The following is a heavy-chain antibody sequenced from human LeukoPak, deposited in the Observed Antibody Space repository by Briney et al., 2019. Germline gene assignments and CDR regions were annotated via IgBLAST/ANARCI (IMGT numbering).Heavy chain of an antibody. CDR1: GYTLTELS. Sequence: GASVKVSCKVSGYTLTELSMHWVRQAPGKGLEWMGGFDPEDGETIYAQKFQGRVTITADESTSTAYMELSSLRSEDTAVYYCARDTPDYGGNSDAFDIWGQGTMVTVSS. V-gene: IGHV1-24*01. J-gene: IGHJ3*02. CDR2: FDPEDGET. CDR3: ARDTPDYGGNSDAFDI. D-gene: IGHD4-23*01.